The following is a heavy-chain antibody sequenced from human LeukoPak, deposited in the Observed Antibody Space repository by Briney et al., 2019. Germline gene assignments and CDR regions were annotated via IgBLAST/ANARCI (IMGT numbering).Heavy chain of an antibody. J-gene: IGHJ4*02. Sequence: PGGSLRLSCAASGFTFSSYNMNWVRQAPGKGLVWVSRIKSDGSSTTYADSVKGRFTISRDNARNTLYLQMNSLRAEDTAVYYCAKSDYFDSWGQGTLVTVSS. CDR3: AKSDYFDS. V-gene: IGHV3-74*01. CDR2: IKSDGSST. CDR1: GFTFSSYN.